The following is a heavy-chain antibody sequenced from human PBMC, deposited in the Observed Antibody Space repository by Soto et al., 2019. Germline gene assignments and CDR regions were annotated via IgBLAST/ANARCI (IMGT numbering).Heavy chain of an antibody. J-gene: IGHJ4*02. D-gene: IGHD1-26*01. CDR3: ARDRAGGWELPLIF. Sequence: EVRLVESGGGLVQPGGSLRLSCVASEFIFSDYRMSWVRQAPGKGLEWVANVKEDESEKQYADSVKGRFTISRDNGKNSLYLQLNRLRAEDTAVYYCARDRAGGWELPLIFGGQGTLVTVSS. V-gene: IGHV3-7*03. CDR2: VKEDESEK. CDR1: EFIFSDYR.